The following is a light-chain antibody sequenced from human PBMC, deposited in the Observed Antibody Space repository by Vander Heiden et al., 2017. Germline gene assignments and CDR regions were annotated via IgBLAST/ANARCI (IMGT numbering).Light chain of an antibody. Sequence: EIALTPFPGSQSLSLGHRASLSCLASQSVHNNLAWFQQRPGQAPRLLIYGASSRATDVPDRFSASGSGTDFTLTINSLQSEDVAAYYCQQYSSWPFNFGQGTKVEI. V-gene: IGKV3D-15*01. J-gene: IGKJ2*01. CDR1: QSVHNN. CDR2: GAS. CDR3: QQYSSWPFN.